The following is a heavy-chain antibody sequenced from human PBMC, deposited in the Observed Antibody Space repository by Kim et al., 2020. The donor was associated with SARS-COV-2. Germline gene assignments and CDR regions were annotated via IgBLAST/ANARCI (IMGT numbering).Heavy chain of an antibody. CDR1: GFSSRKYW. J-gene: IGHJ4*02. D-gene: IGHD5-18*01. Sequence: GGSLRLSCVSAGFSSRKYWLSWVRKAPGKWLEWVAMIKKDGSEKYYVDSMKGRLFISRDNAKNSMYRQMNSLRAEHTAVYYCASLDTATFWGSSDWGQGTLVTVSS. V-gene: IGHV3-7*03. CDR3: ASLDTATFWGSSD. CDR2: IKKDGSEK.